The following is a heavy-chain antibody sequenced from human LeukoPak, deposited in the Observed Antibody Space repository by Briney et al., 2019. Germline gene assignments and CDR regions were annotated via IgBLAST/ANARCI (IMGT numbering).Heavy chain of an antibody. J-gene: IGHJ6*02. Sequence: PSETLSLTCTVSGGSISSYYWSWIRQPPGKGLEWIGYIYYSGSTYYNPSLKSRVTISVDTSKNQFSLKLSSVTAADTAVYYCASEKYYDFWSGYRNYYYGMDVWGQGTTVTVSS. CDR3: ASEKYYDFWSGYRNYYYGMDV. CDR1: GGSISSYY. D-gene: IGHD3-3*01. CDR2: IYYSGST. V-gene: IGHV4-59*08.